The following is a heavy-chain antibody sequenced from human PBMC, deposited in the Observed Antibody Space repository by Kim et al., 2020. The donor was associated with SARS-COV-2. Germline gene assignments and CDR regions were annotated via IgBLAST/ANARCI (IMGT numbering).Heavy chain of an antibody. V-gene: IGHV1-69*01. J-gene: IGHJ6*02. CDR3: ARDPGGPYYYYGMDV. Sequence: QKFQGRVTITADESTSTAYMELSSLRSEDTAVYYCARDPGGPYYYYGMDVWGQWTTVTVSS. D-gene: IGHD1-26*01.